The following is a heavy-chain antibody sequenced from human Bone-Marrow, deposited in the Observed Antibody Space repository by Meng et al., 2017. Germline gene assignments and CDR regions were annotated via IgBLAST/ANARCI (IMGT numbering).Heavy chain of an antibody. CDR1: GFTFSNYA. J-gene: IGHJ4*02. CDR3: AKDSYDNSGYYYGAGNFDY. Sequence: EVQLVESGGGLVKPGGSLRLSCAASGFTFSNYAMSWVRQAPGKGLEWVSAISGSGGSTYYADSVKGRFTISRDISKNTLYLQMNSLRAEDTAVYYCAKDSYDNSGYYYGAGNFDYWGQGTLVTVSS. D-gene: IGHD3-22*01. CDR2: ISGSGGST. V-gene: IGHV3-23*04.